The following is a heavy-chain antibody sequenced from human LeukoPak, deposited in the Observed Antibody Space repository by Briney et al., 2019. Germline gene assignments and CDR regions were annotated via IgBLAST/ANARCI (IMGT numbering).Heavy chain of an antibody. CDR1: GGSISSSNW. D-gene: IGHD2-15*01. CDR3: ARDGCGGSCFHYYYYYMDV. CDR2: IYHSGST. Sequence: PSGTLSLTRAVSGGSISSSNWWSWVRQPPGKGLEWIGEIYHSGSTNYNPSLKSRVTISIDTSKNQFSLKLSSVTAADTAVYYCARDGCGGSCFHYYYYYMDVWGKGTTVTISS. V-gene: IGHV4-4*02. J-gene: IGHJ6*03.